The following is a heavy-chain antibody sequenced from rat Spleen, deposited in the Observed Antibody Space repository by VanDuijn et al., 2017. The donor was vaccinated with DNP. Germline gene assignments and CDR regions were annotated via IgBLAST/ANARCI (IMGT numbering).Heavy chain of an antibody. CDR2: ISTGGYDT. V-gene: IGHV5S13*01. Sequence: EVQLVESGGGLVQPGRSLKLSCAASGFIFSYYDMAWVRQAPTKGLEWVASISTGGYDTYYRDSVKGRFTISRDNAKNTLYLQMGRLRSEDTATYYCATPGSYLYAMDAWGQGTSVTVSS. D-gene: IGHD1-3*01. CDR3: ATPGSYLYAMDA. CDR1: GFIFSYYD. J-gene: IGHJ4*01.